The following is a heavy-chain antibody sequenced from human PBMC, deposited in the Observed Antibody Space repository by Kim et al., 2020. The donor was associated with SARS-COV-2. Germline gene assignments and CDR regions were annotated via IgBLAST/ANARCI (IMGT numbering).Heavy chain of an antibody. D-gene: IGHD3-3*01. CDR1: GVSISSSNYY. Sequence: SETLSLTCTVSGVSISSSNYYWDWIRQPPGKGLEWIGSVYSSGSTYYNSSLKSRVTISVDTSKNQFSLKLSSLTAADTAVYYCASLPSRITIFGVVTGNWFDPWGQGTLVTVSS. CDR2: VYSSGST. V-gene: IGHV4-39*01. J-gene: IGHJ5*02. CDR3: ASLPSRITIFGVVTGNWFDP.